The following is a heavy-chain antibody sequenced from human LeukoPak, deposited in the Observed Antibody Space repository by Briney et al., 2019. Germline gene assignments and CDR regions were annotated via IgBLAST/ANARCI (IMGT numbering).Heavy chain of an antibody. CDR3: ARDRATVTTHFAGAFDI. V-gene: IGHV4-30-4*01. CDR1: GGSISSGDYC. CDR2: IYYSGST. J-gene: IGHJ3*02. D-gene: IGHD4-11*01. Sequence: SETLSLTCTVSGGSISSGDYCWSWIRQPPGKGLEWIGYIYYSGSTYYNPSLKSRVTISVDTSKNQFSLKLSSVTAADTAVYYCARDRATVTTHFAGAFDIWGQGTMVTVSS.